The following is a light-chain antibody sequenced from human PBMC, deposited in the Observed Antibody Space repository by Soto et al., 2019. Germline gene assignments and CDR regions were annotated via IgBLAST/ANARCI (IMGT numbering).Light chain of an antibody. J-gene: IGKJ1*01. CDR3: QQYGSSPWT. CDR2: GAS. Sequence: EIVLTQSPGTLSLSPGERATLSCRAIQSVSSSYLAWYQQKPGQAPRLLIYGASSRATGIPDRFSGSGSGTDFTLTISRLEPEDLAVYYCQQYGSSPWTFGQGTKVEIK. V-gene: IGKV3-20*01. CDR1: QSVSSSY.